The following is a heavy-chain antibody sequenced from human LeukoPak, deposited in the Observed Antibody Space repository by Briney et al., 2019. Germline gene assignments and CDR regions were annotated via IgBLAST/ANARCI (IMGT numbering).Heavy chain of an antibody. V-gene: IGHV4-59*01. Sequence: SETLSLSCTVSGGSISSYYWSWLRQPPGKGLEGIGYIYYSGSTNYNPSLRSRVTISVDTSKNQFSLKLSSVTAADTAVYYCARVGVYGMDVWGQGTTVTVSS. CDR3: ARVGVYGMDV. CDR2: IYYSGST. D-gene: IGHD3-16*01. J-gene: IGHJ6*02. CDR1: GGSISSYY.